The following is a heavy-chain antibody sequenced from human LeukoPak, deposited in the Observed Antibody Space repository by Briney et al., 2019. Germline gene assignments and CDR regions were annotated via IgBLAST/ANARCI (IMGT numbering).Heavy chain of an antibody. Sequence: ASVKVSCKASGYTFTSYAMHWVRQAPGQRLEWMGWINAGNGNTKYSQKFQGRVTITRDTSASTAYMELSSLRSEDTAVYYCAREAAAGTGLVWFDPWGQGTLVTVSS. V-gene: IGHV1-3*01. D-gene: IGHD6-13*01. CDR1: GYTFTSYA. CDR2: INAGNGNT. CDR3: AREAAAGTGLVWFDP. J-gene: IGHJ5*02.